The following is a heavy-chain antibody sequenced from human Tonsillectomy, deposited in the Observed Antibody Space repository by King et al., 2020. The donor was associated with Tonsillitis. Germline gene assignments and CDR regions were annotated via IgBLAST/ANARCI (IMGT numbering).Heavy chain of an antibody. J-gene: IGHJ4*02. CDR2: IRSKGYGGTT. CDR3: TRDGALVLWSSFVGMGSYYFDF. D-gene: IGHD3-3*01. CDR1: GFTFGDYA. Sequence: VQLVESGGGLVQPGRSLRLSCTASGFTFGDYAMTWFRQAPGKGLEWVGFIRSKGYGGTTEYAAAVKGRFTISRDDSKSIAYLQMNSLKTEDTAVYYCTRDGALVLWSSFVGMGSYYFDFWGQGTLVSVSS. V-gene: IGHV3-49*03.